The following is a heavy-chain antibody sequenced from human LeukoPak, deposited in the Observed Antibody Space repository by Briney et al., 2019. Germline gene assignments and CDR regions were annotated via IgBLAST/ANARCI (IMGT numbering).Heavy chain of an antibody. V-gene: IGHV1-69*13. D-gene: IGHD2-21*02. CDR3: ARVACGGDCCFDF. J-gene: IGHJ4*02. CDR2: IIPIFGTA. Sequence: SVKVSCKASGGTFSSYAISWVRQAPGQGLEWMGGIIPIFGTANYAQKFQGRVTITADESTSTAYMELSSLRSEDTAVYYCARVACGGDCCFDFWGQGTLVTVSS. CDR1: GGTFSSYA.